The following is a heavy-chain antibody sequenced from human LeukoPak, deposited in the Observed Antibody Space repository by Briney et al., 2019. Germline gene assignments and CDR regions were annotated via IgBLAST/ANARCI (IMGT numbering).Heavy chain of an antibody. CDR1: GFNVSSNY. Sequence: GGSLRLSCAASGFNVSSNYMSWVRQAPGKGLMWVSVIYSGGRSNYAESVKGRFTISRDNSKNTLYLQMNSLRAEDTAVYYCASPGGCSSTSCPFDYWGQGTLVTVSS. CDR3: ASPGGCSSTSCPFDY. J-gene: IGHJ4*02. D-gene: IGHD2-2*01. V-gene: IGHV3-66*01. CDR2: IYSGGRS.